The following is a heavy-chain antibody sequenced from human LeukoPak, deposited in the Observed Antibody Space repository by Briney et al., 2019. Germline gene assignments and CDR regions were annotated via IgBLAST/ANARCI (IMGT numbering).Heavy chain of an antibody. J-gene: IGHJ6*04. CDR1: GYTFTSYG. CDR2: ISAYNGNT. CDR3: ARRVAVAGKDYYGMDV. V-gene: IGHV1-18*04. Sequence: ASVKVSCKASGYTFTSYGIGWVRQAPGQGLEWMGWISAYNGNTNYAQKLQGRVTMTTDTSTSTAYMELRSLRSDDTAVYYCARRVAVAGKDYYGMDVWGKGTTVTVSS. D-gene: IGHD6-19*01.